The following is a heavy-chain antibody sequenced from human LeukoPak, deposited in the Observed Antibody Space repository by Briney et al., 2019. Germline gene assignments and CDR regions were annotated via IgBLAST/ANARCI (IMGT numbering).Heavy chain of an antibody. J-gene: IGHJ4*02. CDR1: GGSFSDYY. V-gene: IGHV4-34*01. CDR3: ARDAPFDY. Sequence: SETLSLTCAVYGGSFSDYYWSWIRQPPGKGLEYIGEINHSGITNYNPSLMSRVTISVDTSKNQFSLKLSSVTAADTAVYYCARDAPFDYWGQGTLVTVSS. D-gene: IGHD2-2*01. CDR2: INHSGIT.